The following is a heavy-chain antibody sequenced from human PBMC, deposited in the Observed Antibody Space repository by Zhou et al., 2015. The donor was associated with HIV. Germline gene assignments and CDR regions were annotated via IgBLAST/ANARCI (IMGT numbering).Heavy chain of an antibody. D-gene: IGHD2-15*01. V-gene: IGHV3-33*06. CDR2: IWYDLSNK. Sequence: QVQLVESGGGVVQPGRSLRLSCAASGFTFSSYGMHWVRQAPGKGLEWVAVIWYDLSNKYYADSVKGRFTISRDNSQNTLYLQMNVLRVDDTAMYFCAKEAACTGGRCSSSGSSDGSQYAFDIWGQGTMLTVSS. CDR3: AKEAACTGGRCSSSGSSDGSQYAFDI. J-gene: IGHJ3*02. CDR1: GFTFSSYG.